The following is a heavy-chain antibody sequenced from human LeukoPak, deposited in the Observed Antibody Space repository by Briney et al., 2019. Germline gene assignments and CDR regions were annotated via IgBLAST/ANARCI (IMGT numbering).Heavy chain of an antibody. J-gene: IGHJ4*02. CDR1: GFTFSSYW. Sequence: GGSLRLSCAASGFTFSSYWMHWVRQAPGKGLLWVSRINSDGSSTSYADSVKGRFTISRDNAKNTLYLQMNSLRAEDTAVYYCARRIAAAAAPYYFDYWGRGTLVTVSS. CDR2: INSDGSST. V-gene: IGHV3-74*01. CDR3: ARRIAAAAAPYYFDY. D-gene: IGHD6-13*01.